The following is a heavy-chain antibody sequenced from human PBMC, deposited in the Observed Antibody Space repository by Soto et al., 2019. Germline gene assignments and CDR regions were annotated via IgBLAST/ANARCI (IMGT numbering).Heavy chain of an antibody. CDR2: ISYDGSNK. J-gene: IGHJ4*02. CDR1: GFTFSSYG. CDR3: AKVSSSWN. D-gene: IGHD6-13*01. Sequence: QVQLVESGGGVVQPGRSLRLSCAASGFTFSSYGMHWVRQAPGKGLEWVAVISYDGSNKYYADSVKGRFTISRDNSKNTLYLQMNSLRAEDTAVYYCAKVSSSWNWGQGTLVTVSS. V-gene: IGHV3-30*18.